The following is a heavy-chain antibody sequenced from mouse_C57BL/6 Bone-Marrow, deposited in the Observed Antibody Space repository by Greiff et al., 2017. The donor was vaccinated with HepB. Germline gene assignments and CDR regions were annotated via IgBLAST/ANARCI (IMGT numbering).Heavy chain of an antibody. CDR2: IDPENGDT. CDR3: TTGYYGSSYDYAMDY. D-gene: IGHD1-1*01. V-gene: IGHV14-4*01. Sequence: EVQLQQSGAELVRPGASVKLSCTASGFNIKDDYMHWVKQRPEQGLEWIGWIDPENGDTEYASKFQGKATIKADTSSNTAYLQLSSLTSEDTAVYYCTTGYYGSSYDYAMDYWGQGTSVTVSS. CDR1: GFNIKDDY. J-gene: IGHJ4*01.